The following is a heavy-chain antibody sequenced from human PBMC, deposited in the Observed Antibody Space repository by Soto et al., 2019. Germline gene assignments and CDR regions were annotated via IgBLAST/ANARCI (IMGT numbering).Heavy chain of an antibody. V-gene: IGHV1-18*01. Sequence: QVQLVQSGAEVKKPGDSVRVSCKASGYTFTSYGIGWVRQAPGQGLEWMGWISANNGNTKYAQKVQGRVTMTTDASTSTAYMELRSLRSDDAAVYYCARDGYFDHWGQGTLVPVSS. J-gene: IGHJ4*02. CDR3: ARDGYFDH. CDR2: ISANNGNT. CDR1: GYTFTSYG.